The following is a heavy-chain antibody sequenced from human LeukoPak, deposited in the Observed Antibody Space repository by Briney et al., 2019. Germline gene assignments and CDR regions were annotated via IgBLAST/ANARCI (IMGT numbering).Heavy chain of an antibody. Sequence: ASVKVSCKASGYTFIGHYIHWVRQAPGQGPEWVGWINPNSGGTNCAQKFQDRVTMTRDTSISTAYIELSSLRSDDTAVYYCTRGWLQTRFDYWGQGTLVTVSS. J-gene: IGHJ4*02. CDR1: GYTFIGHY. CDR2: INPNSGGT. D-gene: IGHD5-24*01. V-gene: IGHV1-2*02. CDR3: TRGWLQTRFDY.